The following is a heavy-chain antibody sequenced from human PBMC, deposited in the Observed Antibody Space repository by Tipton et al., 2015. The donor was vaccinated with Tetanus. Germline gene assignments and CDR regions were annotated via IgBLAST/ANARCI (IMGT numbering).Heavy chain of an antibody. CDR1: GGSFSTYI. V-gene: IGHV1-69*06. Sequence: QSGPEVKKPGSSVKVSCKTSGGSFSTYITSWVRQAPGQGLEWMGGIIPIFGTITYAQKFQGRVTITADKSTNTAYMELSSLTSEDTAGYYCARSRGGTRTYYAIAFWGQGTLVTVSS. D-gene: IGHD3-10*01. CDR3: ARSRGGTRTYYAIAF. CDR2: IIPIFGTI. J-gene: IGHJ4*02.